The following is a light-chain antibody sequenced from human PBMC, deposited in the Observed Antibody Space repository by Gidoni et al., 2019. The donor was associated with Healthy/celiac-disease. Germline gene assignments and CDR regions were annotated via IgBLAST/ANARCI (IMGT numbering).Light chain of an antibody. CDR3: QSYDSSLSAFYV. CDR2: GNS. V-gene: IGLV1-40*01. CDR1: SSNIGAGYD. J-gene: IGLJ1*01. Sequence: QSVLTQPPPVSGAPGQRGTISCTGSSSNIGAGYDVHWYQQLPGTAPKLLIYGNSNRPSGVPDRFSGSKSGTSASLAITGLQAEDEADYYCQSYDSSLSAFYVFGTGTKVTVL.